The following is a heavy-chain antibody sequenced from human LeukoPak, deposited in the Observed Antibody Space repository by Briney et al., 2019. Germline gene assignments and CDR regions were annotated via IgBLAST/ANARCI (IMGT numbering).Heavy chain of an antibody. CDR1: GYSFTSYY. Sequence: ASVKVSCKAFGYSFTSYYIHWVRQAPGQGLEWMGIINPGGGSTSYTQKFQGRVTMTRDMSTSTVYMELSSLRSENTAAYYCARGRTFGGVIVNWGQGTLVTVSS. CDR3: ARGRTFGGVIVN. D-gene: IGHD3-16*02. V-gene: IGHV1-46*01. J-gene: IGHJ4*02. CDR2: INPGGGST.